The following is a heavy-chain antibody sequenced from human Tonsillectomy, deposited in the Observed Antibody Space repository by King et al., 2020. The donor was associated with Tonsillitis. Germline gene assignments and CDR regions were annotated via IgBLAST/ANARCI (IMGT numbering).Heavy chain of an antibody. V-gene: IGHV3-23*04. J-gene: IGHJ4*02. Sequence: VQLVESGGGLVQPGGSLRLSCAASGFTFSSYGMSWVRQAPGKGLKWVSAVSGSGGSTYYADSVKGRFTISRDNSKNTLYLQMNSLRAEDTAVYYCAKGTYITTVTTFDYWGQGTLVTVSS. CDR2: VSGSGGST. CDR3: AKGTYITTVTTFDY. D-gene: IGHD4-17*01. CDR1: GFTFSSYG.